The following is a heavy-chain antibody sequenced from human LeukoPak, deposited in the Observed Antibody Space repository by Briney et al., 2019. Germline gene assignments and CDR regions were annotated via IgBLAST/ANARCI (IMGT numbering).Heavy chain of an antibody. D-gene: IGHD3-22*01. CDR2: INPSGGST. CDR1: GYTFTSYY. Sequence: ASVKVSCKASGYTFTSYYMHWVRQAPGQGLEWMGIINPSGGSTSYAQKFQGRVTMTRDTSTSTVYMGLSSLRSEDTAVYYCARLQNYDSSGYRDVLRAYFDYWGQGTLVTVSS. J-gene: IGHJ4*02. CDR3: ARLQNYDSSGYRDVLRAYFDY. V-gene: IGHV1-46*01.